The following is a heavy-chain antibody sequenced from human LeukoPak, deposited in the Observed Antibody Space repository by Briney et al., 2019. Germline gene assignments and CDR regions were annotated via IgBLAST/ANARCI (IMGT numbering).Heavy chain of an antibody. Sequence: TGGTLRLSCAASGFTFSNYGMNWVRQAPGKGLEWVSGISGGGDTTYYADSVTGRFTISRDNSKNTLYLQMNSLRAEDTAVYYCAKDGYYDFWSGYYDASYFDYWGQGTLVTVSS. D-gene: IGHD3-3*01. V-gene: IGHV3-23*01. J-gene: IGHJ4*02. CDR3: AKDGYYDFWSGYYDASYFDY. CDR1: GFTFSNYG. CDR2: ISGGGDTT.